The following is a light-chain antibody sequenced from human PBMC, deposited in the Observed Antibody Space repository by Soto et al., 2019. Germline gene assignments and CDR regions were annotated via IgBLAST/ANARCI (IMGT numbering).Light chain of an antibody. CDR2: KDS. CDR1: VLPDQY. CDR3: QSADNGGNFDVV. Sequence: SYELTQPPSVSVSPGQTARITCSGDVLPDQYAFWYQQKPGQAPVVIIYKDSERPSGIPERFSGSTSGTTVTLTISGVQSEDEADYYCQSADNGGNFDVVFGGGTKVTVL. J-gene: IGLJ2*01. V-gene: IGLV3-25*02.